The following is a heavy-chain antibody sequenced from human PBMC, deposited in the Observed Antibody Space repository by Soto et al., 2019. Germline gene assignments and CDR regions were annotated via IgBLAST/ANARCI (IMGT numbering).Heavy chain of an antibody. CDR2: ISYSGST. CDR3: ARAGFYGDYVRGDYYGMDV. Sequence: ETLSLTCSVSGDTIRSDYWNWIRQPPGKRLEWIGYISYSGSTNYNPSLKSRVTISVDTSKNQFSLKLSSVTAADTAVYYCARAGFYGDYVRGDYYGMDVWGQGTTVTVSS. CDR1: GDTIRSDY. V-gene: IGHV4-59*01. J-gene: IGHJ6*02. D-gene: IGHD4-17*01.